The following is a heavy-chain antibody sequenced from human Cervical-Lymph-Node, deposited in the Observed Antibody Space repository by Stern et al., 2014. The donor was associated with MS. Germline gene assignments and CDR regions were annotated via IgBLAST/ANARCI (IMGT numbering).Heavy chain of an antibody. V-gene: IGHV5-51*01. J-gene: IGHJ4*02. CDR3: ARKGTYGLDY. Sequence: VQLVHSGAEVKKPGESLKISCKGSGYNFASYWIGWVRQVPGKGLEWMGIIYPDDSDARYTPSFQGQVTMSADKSIGTAYLQWSSLKASDTAFYFCARKGTYGLDYWGQGALVTVSS. CDR1: GYNFASYW. D-gene: IGHD3-10*01. CDR2: IYPDDSDA.